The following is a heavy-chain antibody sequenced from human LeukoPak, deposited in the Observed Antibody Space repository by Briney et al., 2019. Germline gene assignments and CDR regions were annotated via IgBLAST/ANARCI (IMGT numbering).Heavy chain of an antibody. V-gene: IGHV1-8*03. CDR1: GYTFTSYD. CDR2: MNPNSGNT. CDR3: ARGSMVRAHHTKGNPAPLDP. J-gene: IGHJ5*02. D-gene: IGHD3-10*01. Sequence: GASVKVSCKASGYTFTSYDINWVRQATGQGLEWMGWMNPNSGNTGYAQKFQGRVTITSNTSISTAYMELSSLRSEDTAVYYCARGSMVRAHHTKGNPAPLDPWGQGTLVTVSS.